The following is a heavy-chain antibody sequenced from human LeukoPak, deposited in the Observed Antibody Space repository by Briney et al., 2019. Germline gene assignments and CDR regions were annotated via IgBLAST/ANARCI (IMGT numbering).Heavy chain of an antibody. V-gene: IGHV1-2*02. CDR3: ATDYAGNSVPDY. D-gene: IGHD4-23*01. CDR2: INPNSGGT. Sequence: SVQVSCWAAGCAFTGYYMHWVRRAPGQGREWMGWINPNSGGTNYAQKFQGRVTMTRDTSISTAYMELSWLRSDDTALYYCATDYAGNSVPDYWGQGTLVTVS. J-gene: IGHJ4*02. CDR1: GCAFTGYY.